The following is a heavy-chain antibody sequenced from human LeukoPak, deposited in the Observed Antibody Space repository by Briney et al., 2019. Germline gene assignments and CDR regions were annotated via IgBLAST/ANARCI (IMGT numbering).Heavy chain of an antibody. Sequence: GGSLRLSCAASGFTLSSYAMSWVRQAPGKGLEWVSAISGSGGSTYYADSVKGRFTISRDNSKNTLYLQMNSLRAEDTAVYYCAKDRESAYYYYYMDVWGKGTTVTVSS. V-gene: IGHV3-23*01. CDR2: ISGSGGST. J-gene: IGHJ6*03. CDR3: AKDRESAYYYYYMDV. CDR1: GFTLSSYA.